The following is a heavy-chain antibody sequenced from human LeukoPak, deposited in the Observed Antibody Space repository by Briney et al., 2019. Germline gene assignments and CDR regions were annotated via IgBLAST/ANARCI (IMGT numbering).Heavy chain of an antibody. CDR1: GFTFSSYA. V-gene: IGHV3-21*01. D-gene: IGHD6-19*01. Sequence: GGSLRLSCAASGFTFSSYAMHWVRQAPGKGLEWVSSISSSSSYIYYADSVKGRFTISRDNAKNSLYLQMNSLRAEDTAVYYCARDLTVADHFDYWGQGTLVTVSS. CDR3: ARDLTVADHFDY. CDR2: ISSSSSYI. J-gene: IGHJ4*02.